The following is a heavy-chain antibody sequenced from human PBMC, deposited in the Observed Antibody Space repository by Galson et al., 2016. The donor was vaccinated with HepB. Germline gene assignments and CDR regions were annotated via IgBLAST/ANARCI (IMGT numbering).Heavy chain of an antibody. J-gene: IGHJ4*02. CDR1: GYSFTTEW. Sequence: QSGAEVKKPGESLKISCKASGYSFTTEWIGWVRQKPGKGLEWMGMIYCGDSDSRYSPSFRGQVTISADKSISTAHLQWSSLKASDSAMYYCAKRLRAGTRPDHWGQGTLVTVSS. D-gene: IGHD6-6*01. CDR2: IYCGDSDS. V-gene: IGHV5-51*01. CDR3: AKRLRAGTRPDH.